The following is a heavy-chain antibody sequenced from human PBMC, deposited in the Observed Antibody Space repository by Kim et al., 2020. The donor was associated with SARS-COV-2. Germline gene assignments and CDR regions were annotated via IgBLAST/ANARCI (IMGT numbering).Heavy chain of an antibody. Sequence: SETLSLTCTVSGGSISSYYWSWIRQPPGKGLEWIGYIYYSGSTNYNPSLKSRVTISVDTSKNQFSLKLSSVTAADTAVYYCARCNVDTAMSNFDYWGQGTLVTVSS. V-gene: IGHV4-59*01. J-gene: IGHJ4*02. CDR2: IYYSGST. D-gene: IGHD5-18*01. CDR3: ARCNVDTAMSNFDY. CDR1: GGSISSYY.